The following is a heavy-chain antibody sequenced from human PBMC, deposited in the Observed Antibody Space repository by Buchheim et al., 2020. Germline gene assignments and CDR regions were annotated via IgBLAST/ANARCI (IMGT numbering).Heavy chain of an antibody. CDR2: ISGSGGST. CDR3: AKDRDGGVRGVHNPYNWFAP. J-gene: IGHJ5*02. V-gene: IGHV3-23*01. Sequence: EVQLLESGGGLVQPGGSLRLSCAASGFTFSSYAMSWVRQAPGKGLEWVSAISGSGGSTYYADSVKGRVTISRDNSKNTLYLQMNSLRAEDTAVYYCAKDRDGGVRGVHNPYNWFAPWGQGTL. CDR1: GFTFSSYA. D-gene: IGHD3-10*01.